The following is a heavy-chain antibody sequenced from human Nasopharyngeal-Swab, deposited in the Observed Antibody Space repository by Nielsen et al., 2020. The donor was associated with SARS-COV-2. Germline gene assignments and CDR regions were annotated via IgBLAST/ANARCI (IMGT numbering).Heavy chain of an antibody. CDR3: AKGSFGPHDAFDI. V-gene: IGHV3-23*01. CDR2: ISGSGGST. CDR1: GFTFSSYA. Sequence: GESLKISCAASGFTFSSYAMSWVRQAPGKGLEWVSAISGSGGSTYYADSVKGRFTISRDNSKNTLYLQMNSLRAEDTAVYYCAKGSFGPHDAFDIRGQGAMVTVSS. J-gene: IGHJ3*02. D-gene: IGHD3-9*01.